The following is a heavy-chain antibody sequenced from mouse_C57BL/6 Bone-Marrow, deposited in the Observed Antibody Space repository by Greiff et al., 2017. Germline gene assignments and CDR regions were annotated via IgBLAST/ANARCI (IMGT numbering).Heavy chain of an antibody. J-gene: IGHJ2*01. Sequence: EVKLMESGGDLVKPGGSLKPSCAASGFTFSSYGMSWVRQTPDKRLEWVATISSGGSYTYYPDSVKGRFTISRDNAKNTLYLQMSSLKSEDTAMYYCARTGSYYDYDGPWGQGTTLTVSS. D-gene: IGHD2-4*01. CDR3: ARTGSYYDYDGP. CDR2: ISSGGSYT. V-gene: IGHV5-6*01. CDR1: GFTFSSYG.